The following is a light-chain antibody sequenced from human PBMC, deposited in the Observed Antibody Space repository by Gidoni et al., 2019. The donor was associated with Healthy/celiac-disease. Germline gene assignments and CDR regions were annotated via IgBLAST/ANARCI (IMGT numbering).Light chain of an antibody. Sequence: EIVLTQSPATLSLSPGERATLSCRASQSVSSYLAWYQQKPGQAPRLLIYDASNRATGIPARFSGSGSGTDFTLTISSLEPEDFAVYYCQQRSNWLTYTCAQGTKLEIK. CDR2: DAS. V-gene: IGKV3-11*01. CDR1: QSVSSY. CDR3: QQRSNWLTYT. J-gene: IGKJ2*01.